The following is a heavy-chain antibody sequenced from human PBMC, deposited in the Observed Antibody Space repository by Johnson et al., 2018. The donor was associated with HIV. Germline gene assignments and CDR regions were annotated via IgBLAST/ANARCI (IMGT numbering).Heavy chain of an antibody. Sequence: EVQLVESGGGLVQPGGSLRLSCAASGFTFSSYWMSWVRQAPGKGLEWVATIKQDGRARYYVDSVKGRFTLSRDNAKNSLYLQINSLRAEYTAVYYCAVGQVQWPASVNDAFDILGQGTMVTVSS. V-gene: IGHV3-7*01. D-gene: IGHD6-19*01. CDR1: GFTFSSYW. J-gene: IGHJ3*02. CDR2: IKQDGRAR. CDR3: AVGQVQWPASVNDAFDI.